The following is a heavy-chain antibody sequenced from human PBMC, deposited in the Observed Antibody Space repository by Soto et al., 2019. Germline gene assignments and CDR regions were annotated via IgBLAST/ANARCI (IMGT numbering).Heavy chain of an antibody. CDR2: IIPIFGTA. CDR3: ARDPTSIVGATTYYYGMDV. J-gene: IGHJ6*02. V-gene: IGHV1-69*13. Sequence: ASVKVSCKASGGTFSSYAISWMRQAPGQGLEWMGGIIPIFGTANYAQKFQGRVTITADESTSTAYMELSSLRSEDTAVYYCARDPTSIVGATTYYYGMDVWGQGTTVTVSS. D-gene: IGHD1-26*01. CDR1: GGTFSSYA.